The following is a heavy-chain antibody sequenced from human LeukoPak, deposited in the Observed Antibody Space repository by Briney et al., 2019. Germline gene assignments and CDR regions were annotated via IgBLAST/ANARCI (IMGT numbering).Heavy chain of an antibody. D-gene: IGHD5-12*01. Sequence: GGSPRLSCAASGFTFSDYYISWIRQAPGKGLEWVSYISSSSSYTNYADSLKGRFTISRDNAKNSLYLQMNSLRAEDTAVYYCVRAGYSAYDSLFDYWGQGTLVTVSS. J-gene: IGHJ4*02. CDR2: ISSSSSYT. V-gene: IGHV3-11*06. CDR1: GFTFSDYY. CDR3: VRAGYSAYDSLFDY.